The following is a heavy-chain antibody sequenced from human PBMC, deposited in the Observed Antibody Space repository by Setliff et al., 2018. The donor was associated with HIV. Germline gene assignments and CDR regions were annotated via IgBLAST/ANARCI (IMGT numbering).Heavy chain of an antibody. CDR2: ISWNSGSI. D-gene: IGHD3-22*01. CDR3: ARIYDSSAYYPHDAFDI. J-gene: IGHJ3*02. V-gene: IGHV3-9*01. CDR1: GFTFDDYA. Sequence: GGSLRLSCTASGFTFDDYAMHWVRQAPGKGLEWVSGISWNSGSIGYADSVKGRFTISRDNSKNSLYLQMNNLRGEDTALYYCARIYDSSAYYPHDAFDIWGQGTMVTVSS.